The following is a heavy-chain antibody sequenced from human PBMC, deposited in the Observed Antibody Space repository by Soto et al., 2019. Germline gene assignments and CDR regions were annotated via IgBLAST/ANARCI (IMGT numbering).Heavy chain of an antibody. J-gene: IGHJ6*02. CDR1: GYTFTSYA. CDR2: INAGNGNT. V-gene: IGHV1-3*01. D-gene: IGHD3-3*01. Sequence: ASVKVSCKASGYTFTSYAMHWVRQAPVQRLEWMGWINAGNGNTKYSQKLQGRVTITRDTSASTAYMQLSSLRSEDTAVYYCARDLTVLRFLEWWGGMDVWG. CDR3: ARDLTVLRFLEWWGGMDV.